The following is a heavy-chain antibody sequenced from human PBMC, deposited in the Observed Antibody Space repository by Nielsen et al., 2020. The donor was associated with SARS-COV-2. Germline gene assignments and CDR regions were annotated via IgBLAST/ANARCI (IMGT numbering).Heavy chain of an antibody. CDR1: GYTFTSYY. D-gene: IGHD3-9*01. CDR2: INPSISAT. Sequence: ASVKVSCKASGYTFTSYYIHWVRQVPGQGLEWMGIINPSISATNYPQRFQDRVTMTRDTSTSTVYMELRNLRSEDTAVYYCAKDGGRRPGPYFDILSGYYEQYYGMDVWGQGTTITVAS. J-gene: IGHJ6*01. CDR3: AKDGGRRPGPYFDILSGYYEQYYGMDV. V-gene: IGHV1-46*01.